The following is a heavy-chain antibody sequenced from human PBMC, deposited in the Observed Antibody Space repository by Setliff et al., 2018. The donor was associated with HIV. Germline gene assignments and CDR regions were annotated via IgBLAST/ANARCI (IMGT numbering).Heavy chain of an antibody. D-gene: IGHD5-12*01. CDR2: FDPEDGET. V-gene: IGHV1-24*01. Sequence: ASVKVSCKVSGYTLAELSMHWVRQAPGKGLEWMGGFDPEDGETIYAQKFQGRVSMTEEKSTDTAYMELSSLRSEDTAVYYCAIDGAGGWLRPMPDYWGQGTLVTVSS. CDR1: GYTLAELS. CDR3: AIDGAGGWLRPMPDY. J-gene: IGHJ4*02.